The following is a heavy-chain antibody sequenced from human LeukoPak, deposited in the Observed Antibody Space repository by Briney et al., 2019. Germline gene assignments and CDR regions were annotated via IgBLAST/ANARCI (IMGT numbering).Heavy chain of an antibody. J-gene: IGHJ4*02. CDR2: VWYDGRNR. V-gene: IGHV3-33*01. CDR1: GYTFSRHG. D-gene: IGHD6-13*01. CDR3: ARVSSSWYFDY. Sequence: PGGSLRLSCAASGYTFSRHGIHWVRQAPGKGLEWAAVVWYDGRNRDYADSVKGRFTISRDNAKNSLYLQMNSLRAEDTAVYYCARVSSSWYFDYWGQGTLVTVSS.